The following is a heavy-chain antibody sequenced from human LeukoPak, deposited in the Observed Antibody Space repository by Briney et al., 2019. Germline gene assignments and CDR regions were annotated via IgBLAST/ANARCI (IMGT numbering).Heavy chain of an antibody. CDR2: IIPIFGTA. Sequence: SVKVSCKASGGTFSSYAISWVRQAPGQGLEWMGGIIPIFGTANYAQKFQGRVTITTDESTSTAYMELSSLRSGDTAVYYCARGDYGDYFYYFDYWGQGTLVTVSS. D-gene: IGHD4-17*01. CDR3: ARGDYGDYFYYFDY. V-gene: IGHV1-69*05. CDR1: GGTFSSYA. J-gene: IGHJ4*02.